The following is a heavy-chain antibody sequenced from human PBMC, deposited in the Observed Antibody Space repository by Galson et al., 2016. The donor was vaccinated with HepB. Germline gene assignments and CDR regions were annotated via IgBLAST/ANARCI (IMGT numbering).Heavy chain of an antibody. CDR1: GFTFSSHW. CDR2: INTDGSRT. CDR3: ARAGFKGFSNGMDV. J-gene: IGHJ6*02. V-gene: IGHV3-74*01. D-gene: IGHD2/OR15-2a*01. Sequence: SLRLSCAASGFTFSSHWMHWVRQAPGRGLVWVSRINTDGSRTNYADSVKGRVTISRDNAKNTLYLQMNSLRAEDTAVYYCARAGFKGFSNGMDVWGQGTTVTVSS.